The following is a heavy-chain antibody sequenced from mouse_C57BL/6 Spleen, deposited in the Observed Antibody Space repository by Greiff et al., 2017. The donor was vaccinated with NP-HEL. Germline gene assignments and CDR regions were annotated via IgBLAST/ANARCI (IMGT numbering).Heavy chain of an antibody. V-gene: IGHV1-64*01. CDR3: ARSHPNWGTDYFDY. CDR2: IHPNSGST. Sequence: QVQLQQPGAELVKPGASVKLSCKASGYTFTSYWMHWVKQRPGQGLEWIGMIHPNSGSTNYNEKFKSKATLTVDKSSSTAYMQLSSLTSEDSAVYYCARSHPNWGTDYFDYWGQGTTLTVSS. D-gene: IGHD4-1*02. CDR1: GYTFTSYW. J-gene: IGHJ2*01.